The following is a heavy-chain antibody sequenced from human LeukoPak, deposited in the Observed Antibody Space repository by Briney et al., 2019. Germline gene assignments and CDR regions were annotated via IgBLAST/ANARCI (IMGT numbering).Heavy chain of an antibody. Sequence: SETLSLTCAVYGGSFSGYYWSWIRQPPGKGLEWIGEINHSGSTNYNPSLKSRVTISVDTSKNQFSLKLSSVTAADTAVYYCAKDPFPTYYYDSSGYYFDYWGQGTLVTVSS. V-gene: IGHV4-34*01. CDR1: GGSFSGYY. CDR2: INHSGST. D-gene: IGHD3-22*01. CDR3: AKDPFPTYYYDSSGYYFDY. J-gene: IGHJ4*02.